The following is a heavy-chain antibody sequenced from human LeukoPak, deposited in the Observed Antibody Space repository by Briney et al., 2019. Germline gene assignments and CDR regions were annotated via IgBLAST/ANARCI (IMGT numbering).Heavy chain of an antibody. Sequence: PGMSLRLSCAASGFTFDNYGMHWARQGPGKGLEWVSSISWNSGYIVYADSVKGRFTVSKDNAKNSLFLQIDDLRGEDTAFYYCVRDPSSGYYGGFDSWGQGTLVTVSS. V-gene: IGHV3-9*01. CDR2: ISWNSGYI. D-gene: IGHD3-22*01. J-gene: IGHJ4*02. CDR3: VRDPSSGYYGGFDS. CDR1: GFTFDNYG.